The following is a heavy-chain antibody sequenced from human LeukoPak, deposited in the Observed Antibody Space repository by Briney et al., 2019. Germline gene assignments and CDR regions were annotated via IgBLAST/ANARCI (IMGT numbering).Heavy chain of an antibody. V-gene: IGHV4-31*03. CDR3: AREYSYGFDY. CDR1: GGSINSGGYY. Sequence: PSETPSLTCTVSGGSINSGGYYWSWIRQHPGKGLEWIGEINHSGSTNYNPSLKSRVTISVGTSKNQFSLKLSSVTAADTAVYYCAREYSYGFDYWGQGTLVTVSS. J-gene: IGHJ4*02. CDR2: INHSGST. D-gene: IGHD5-18*01.